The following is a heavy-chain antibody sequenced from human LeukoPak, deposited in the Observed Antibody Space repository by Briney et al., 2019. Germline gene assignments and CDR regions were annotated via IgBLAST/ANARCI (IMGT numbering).Heavy chain of an antibody. V-gene: IGHV4-34*01. J-gene: IGHJ4*02. CDR2: INHSGST. CDR1: GGSFSGYY. CDR3: ARRRSGGRDFDY. Sequence: SETLSLTCAVYGGSFSGYYWSWIRQPPGKGLGWIGEINHSGSTNYNPPLKSRVTISVDTSKNQFSLNLSSVTAADTAVYFCARRRSGGRDFDYWGQGTLVTVSS. D-gene: IGHD2-15*01.